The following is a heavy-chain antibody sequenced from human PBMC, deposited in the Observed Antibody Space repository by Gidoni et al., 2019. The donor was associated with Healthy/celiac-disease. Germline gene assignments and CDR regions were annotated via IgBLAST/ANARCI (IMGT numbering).Heavy chain of an antibody. CDR2: INHSGST. D-gene: IGHD6-19*01. CDR1: GGSFSGYY. V-gene: IGHV4-34*01. CDR3: ARARIAVAGRRYYFDY. Sequence: QVQLQQWGAGLLQPSETLSLTCAVYGGSFSGYYWSWIRQPPGKGLEWIGEINHSGSTNYNPSLKSRVTISVDTSKNQFSRKLSSVTAADTAVYYCARARIAVAGRRYYFDYWGQGTLVTVSS. J-gene: IGHJ4*02.